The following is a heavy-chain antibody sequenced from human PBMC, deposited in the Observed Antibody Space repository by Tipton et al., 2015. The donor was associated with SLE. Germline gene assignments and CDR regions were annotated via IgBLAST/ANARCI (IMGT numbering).Heavy chain of an antibody. CDR3: ARKENIVVVPVGMGWFDP. D-gene: IGHD2-2*01. Sequence: SLRLSCAASGFTFSSYSMNWVRQAPGKGLEWVSSISSRSGNIYYADSVKGRFTISRDNAKNSLYLQMNSLRAEDTAVYYCARKENIVVVPVGMGWFDPWGQGTLVTVSS. CDR1: GFTFSSYS. V-gene: IGHV3-21*06. J-gene: IGHJ5*02. CDR2: ISSRSGNI.